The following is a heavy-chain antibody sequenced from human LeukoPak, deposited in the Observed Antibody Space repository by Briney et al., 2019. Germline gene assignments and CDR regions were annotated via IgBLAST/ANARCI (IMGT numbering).Heavy chain of an antibody. CDR3: ARDRAYGSGKYYFDY. Sequence: SETLSLTCSVSGDSISNYYWSWIRQPPGKGLEWIGYIDYSGSTNYNPSLKSRVTISVDTSKSQFSLKLSPVTAADTAVYYCARDRAYGSGKYYFDYWGQGTLVTVSS. D-gene: IGHD3-10*01. CDR2: IDYSGST. J-gene: IGHJ4*02. V-gene: IGHV4-59*01. CDR1: GDSISNYY.